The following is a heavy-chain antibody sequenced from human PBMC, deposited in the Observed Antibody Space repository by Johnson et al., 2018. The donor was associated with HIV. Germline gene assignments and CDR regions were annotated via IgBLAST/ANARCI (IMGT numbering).Heavy chain of an antibody. CDR3: ARAYNYGAFDI. CDR2: IKGESDGGST. Sequence: VQLVESGGDLVKPGGSLRLSCTASGFSFTNAWMSWVRQAPGKGLEWVGRIKGESDGGSTDYAAPLKGRFTISRDDSKNTLYLQMNSLRVDDTAIYYCARAYNYGAFDIWGQGTMVTVSS. D-gene: IGHD5-18*01. J-gene: IGHJ3*02. V-gene: IGHV3-15*01. CDR1: GFSFTNAW.